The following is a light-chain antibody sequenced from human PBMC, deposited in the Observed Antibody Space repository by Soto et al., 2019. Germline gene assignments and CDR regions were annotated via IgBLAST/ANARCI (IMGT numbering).Light chain of an antibody. Sequence: IVLTQSPGTLSLSPGERGALSCRASQSVSSSYLAWYQQKPGQAPRLLIYGASSRATGIPDRFSGSGSGTDFTLTISSLQPDDFATYYCQHYNSYSEAFGQGTKVDIK. J-gene: IGKJ1*01. CDR2: GAS. CDR3: QHYNSYSEA. CDR1: QSVSSSY. V-gene: IGKV3-20*01.